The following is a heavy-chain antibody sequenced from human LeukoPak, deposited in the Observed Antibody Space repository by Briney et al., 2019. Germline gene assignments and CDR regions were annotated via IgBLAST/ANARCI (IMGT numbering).Heavy chain of an antibody. Sequence: GSLRLSCAASGFTFSSYSMNWVRQAPGKGLEWVSSISSSSSYIYYADSVKGRFTISRDNAKNSLYLQMNSLRAEDTAVYYCARDQRDYYGSGSYVDYWGQGTLVSVSS. CDR3: ARDQRDYYGSGSYVDY. J-gene: IGHJ4*02. V-gene: IGHV3-21*04. CDR1: GFTFSSYS. D-gene: IGHD3-10*01. CDR2: ISSSSSYI.